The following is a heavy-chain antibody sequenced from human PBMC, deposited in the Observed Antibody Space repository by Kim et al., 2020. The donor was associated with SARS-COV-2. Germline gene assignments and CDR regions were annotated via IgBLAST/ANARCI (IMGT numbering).Heavy chain of an antibody. V-gene: IGHV4-59*01. CDR1: GGSISIYY. D-gene: IGHD1-7*01. CDR3: VRDRELGY. CDR2: IYNSGST. Sequence: SETLSLTCTVSGGSISIYYWSWIRQPPGKGLEWIGYIYNSGSTTYNPSLKSRVTISVVTSKNQFSLKLNSVTAADTAVYYCVRDRELGYWGQGILFTVFS. J-gene: IGHJ4*02.